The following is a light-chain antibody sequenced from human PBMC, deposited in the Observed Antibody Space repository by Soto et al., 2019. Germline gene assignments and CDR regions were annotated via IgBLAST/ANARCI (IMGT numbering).Light chain of an antibody. V-gene: IGLV1-44*01. J-gene: IGLJ2*01. CDR3: SAWDDSLNGVV. CDR1: SSNIGSYT. CDR2: SNN. Sequence: QSVLTQPPSASGTPGQRVTISCSGSSSNIGSYTVNWYQQVPGAAPKLLIYSNNRRPSGVPVPDRFSGSKSGTSASLAISGLQSEDEADYYCSAWDDSLNGVVFGGGTKVTVL.